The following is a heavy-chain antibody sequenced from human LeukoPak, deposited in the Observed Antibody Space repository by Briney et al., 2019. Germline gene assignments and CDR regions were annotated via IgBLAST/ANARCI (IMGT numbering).Heavy chain of an antibody. CDR3: ARGLNCSSTSCYWDY. Sequence: SETLSLTCTVSGGSISSYYWSWIRQPPGKGLEWIGYIYYSGSTNYNPSLKSRVTISVDTSKNQFSLKLSSVTAADTAVYYCARGLNCSSTSCYWDYWGQGTLVTVSS. CDR1: GGSISSYY. J-gene: IGHJ4*02. V-gene: IGHV4-59*01. D-gene: IGHD2-2*01. CDR2: IYYSGST.